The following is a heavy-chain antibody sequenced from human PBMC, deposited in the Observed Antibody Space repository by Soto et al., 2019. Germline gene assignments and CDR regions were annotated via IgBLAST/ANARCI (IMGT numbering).Heavy chain of an antibody. Sequence: QLQLQESGPGLVKPSETLSLTCTVSDGSISTSGYYWGWIRQPPGKGLEWIGNSHYSGSASYNPSRNCGVTLSLHTSWILFPLHLDSVTAANPAVYFYVSVYPWIGFGYWGQGTLVTVSS. CDR3: VSVYPWIGFGY. CDR2: SHYSGSA. V-gene: IGHV4-39*01. J-gene: IGHJ4*02. D-gene: IGHD5-12*01. CDR1: DGSISTSGYY.